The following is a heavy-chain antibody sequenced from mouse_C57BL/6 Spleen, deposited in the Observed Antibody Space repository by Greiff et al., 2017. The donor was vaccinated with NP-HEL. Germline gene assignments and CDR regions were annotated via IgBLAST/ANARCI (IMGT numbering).Heavy chain of an antibody. V-gene: IGHV5-6*01. J-gene: IGHJ1*03. CDR1: GFTFSSYG. D-gene: IGHD2-1*01. Sequence: EVQRVESGGDLVKPGGSLKLSCAASGFTFSSYGMSWVRQTPDKRLEWVATISSGGSYTYYPDSVKGRFTISRDNAKNTLYLQMSSLKSEDTAMYYGARDGNYGYVDVWGTGTTVTVSS. CDR3: ARDGNYGYVDV. CDR2: ISSGGSYT.